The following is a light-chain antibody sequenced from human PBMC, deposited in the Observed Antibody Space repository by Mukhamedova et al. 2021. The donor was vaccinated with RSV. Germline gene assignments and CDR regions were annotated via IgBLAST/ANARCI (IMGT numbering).Light chain of an antibody. Sequence: WYQRRVHGKAPKLLIYKASSLESGVPSRFSGSGFGTEFTLTISSLQPDDFATYYCQQYNSYSFTFGPGTKVDIK. J-gene: IGKJ3*01. CDR3: QQYNSYSFT. V-gene: IGKV1-5*03. CDR2: KAS.